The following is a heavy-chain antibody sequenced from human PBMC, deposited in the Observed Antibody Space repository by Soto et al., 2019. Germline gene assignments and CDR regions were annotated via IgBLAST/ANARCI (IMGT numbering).Heavy chain of an antibody. J-gene: IGHJ6*02. CDR2: INPSGGST. D-gene: IGHD6-19*01. Sequence: ASVKVSGKASGYTFTSYYMHWVRQAPGQGLEWMGIINPSGGSTSYAQKFQGRVTMTRDTSTSTVYMELSSLRSEDTAVYYCARDLIAVAAPTWDYYYYYGMDVWGQGTTVTVSS. CDR1: GYTFTSYY. CDR3: ARDLIAVAAPTWDYYYYYGMDV. V-gene: IGHV1-46*01.